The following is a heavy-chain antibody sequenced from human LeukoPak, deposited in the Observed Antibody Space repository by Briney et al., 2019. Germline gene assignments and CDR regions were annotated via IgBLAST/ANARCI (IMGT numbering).Heavy chain of an antibody. CDR2: IYTSGST. CDR1: GGSISSGSYY. D-gene: IGHD3-22*01. Sequence: SETLSLPCTVSGGSISSGSYYWSWIRQPAGKGLEWIGRIYTSGSTNYNPSLKSRVTISVDTSKNQFSLKLSSVTAADTAVYYCARSTSGYYYDSSGYYRYYYYYMDVWGKGTTVTISS. J-gene: IGHJ6*03. CDR3: ARSTSGYYYDSSGYYRYYYYYMDV. V-gene: IGHV4-61*02.